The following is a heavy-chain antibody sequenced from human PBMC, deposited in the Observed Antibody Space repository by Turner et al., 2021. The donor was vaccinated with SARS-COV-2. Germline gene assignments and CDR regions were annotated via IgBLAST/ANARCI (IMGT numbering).Heavy chain of an antibody. J-gene: IGHJ6*02. CDR1: GFTFSSFG. CDR2: IWYDGSNE. CDR3: ARDCLPLLAFYYGLDV. Sequence: QLQLVASGGGVVKLWRSLRRSCAASGFTFSSFGMHWVRQAPGKGLEWVAVIWYDGSNEYYADSVKGRFTMSRDNSKNTLYLQMNSLRAEDTAVYYCARDCLPLLAFYYGLDVWGQGTTVTVSS. V-gene: IGHV3-33*01. D-gene: IGHD2-15*01.